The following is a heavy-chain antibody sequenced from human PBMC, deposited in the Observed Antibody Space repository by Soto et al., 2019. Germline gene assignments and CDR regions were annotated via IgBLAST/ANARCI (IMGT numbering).Heavy chain of an antibody. CDR2: IIPIFGTA. Sequence: QVQLVQSGAEVKKPGSSVKVSCKASGGTFSSYAISWVRQAPGQGLEWMGGIIPIFGTANYAQKFQGRVTIXXDXSXXTAYMELSSLRSEDTAVYYCARDGGYSSSPTGMDVWGQGTTVTVSS. CDR1: GGTFSSYA. J-gene: IGHJ6*02. D-gene: IGHD6-6*01. V-gene: IGHV1-69*12. CDR3: ARDGGYSSSPTGMDV.